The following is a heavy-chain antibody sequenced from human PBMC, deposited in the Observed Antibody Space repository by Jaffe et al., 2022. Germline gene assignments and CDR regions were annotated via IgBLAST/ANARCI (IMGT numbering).Heavy chain of an antibody. CDR2: ISWNSGSI. J-gene: IGHJ6*03. V-gene: IGHV3-9*01. CDR3: AKDRAYYDFWSGYYYYYYMDV. D-gene: IGHD3-3*01. Sequence: EVQLVESGGGLVQPGRSLRLSCAASGFTFDDYAMHWVRQAPGKGLEWVSGISWNSGSIGYADSVKGRFTISRDNAKNSLYLQMNSLRAEDTALYYCAKDRAYYDFWSGYYYYYYMDVWGKGTTVTVSS. CDR1: GFTFDDYA.